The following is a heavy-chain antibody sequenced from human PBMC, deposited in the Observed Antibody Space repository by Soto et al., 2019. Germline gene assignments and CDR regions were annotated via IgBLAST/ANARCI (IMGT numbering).Heavy chain of an antibody. D-gene: IGHD6-6*01. Sequence: GGSLRLSCVVSGFTFSDYAMIWVRQAPGKGLEWVSCINGNGINTYYADSVKGRFTVSRDNSQNTLYLQMTSLGGDDTALYYCAKAQPLPRRSISHYSDYWGQGTMVAVSS. CDR2: INGNGINT. V-gene: IGHV3-23*01. J-gene: IGHJ4*01. CDR3: AKAQPLPRRSISHYSDY. CDR1: GFTFSDYA.